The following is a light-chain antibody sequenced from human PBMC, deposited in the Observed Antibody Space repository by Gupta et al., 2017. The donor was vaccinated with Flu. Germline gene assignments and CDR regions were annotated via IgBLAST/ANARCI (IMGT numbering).Light chain of an antibody. CDR3: SSYTTSSTLYV. J-gene: IGLJ1*01. V-gene: IGLV2-14*01. CDR2: EVS. Sequence: SDVGAYNVVAWYRQPPGEAPTVVIYEVSNRPSGVSTRFSGSKSGNTASLTISGLQAEDEGDYFCSSYTTSSTLYVFGTGTKVTVL. CDR1: SDVGAYNV.